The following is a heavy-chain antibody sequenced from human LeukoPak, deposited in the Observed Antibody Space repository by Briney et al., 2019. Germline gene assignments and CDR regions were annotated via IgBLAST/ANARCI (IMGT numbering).Heavy chain of an antibody. V-gene: IGHV3-30*02. Sequence: SCKVSGYTLTELSMHWVRQAPGKGLEWVAFIRYDGSNKYYADSVKGRFTISRDNSKNTLYPQMNSLRAEDTAVYYCAKDPDVVVVPAAITGGLDYWGQGTLVTVSS. J-gene: IGHJ4*02. CDR1: GYTLTELS. CDR2: IRYDGSNK. CDR3: AKDPDVVVVPAAITGGLDY. D-gene: IGHD2-2*01.